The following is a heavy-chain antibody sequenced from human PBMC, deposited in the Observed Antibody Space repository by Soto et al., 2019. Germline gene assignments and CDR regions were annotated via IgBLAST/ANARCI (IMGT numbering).Heavy chain of an antibody. Sequence: GGSLRLSCAASGFTFSSYAMSWVRQAPGKGLEWVSAISGSGGSTYSADSVKGRFTISRDNSKNTLYLQMNGLRAEDTAVYYCAKAFGWIQLWSSYYYYGMDVWGQGTTVTVSS. D-gene: IGHD5-18*01. CDR2: ISGSGGST. CDR1: GFTFSSYA. CDR3: AKAFGWIQLWSSYYYYGMDV. V-gene: IGHV3-23*01. J-gene: IGHJ6*02.